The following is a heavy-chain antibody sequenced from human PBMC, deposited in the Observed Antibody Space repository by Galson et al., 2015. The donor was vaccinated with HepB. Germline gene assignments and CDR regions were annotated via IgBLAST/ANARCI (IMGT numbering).Heavy chain of an antibody. J-gene: IGHJ6*03. V-gene: IGHV4-34*01. CDR2: INHSGST. Sequence: SETLSLTCAVYGGSFSGYHWSWIRQPPGKGLEWIGEINHSGSTNYNPSLKSRVTISVDTSKNQFSLKLSSVTAADTAVYYCANGPRLENCSSTSCILGLDTYYMDVWGKGTTVTVSS. CDR1: GGSFSGYH. CDR3: ANGPRLENCSSTSCILGLDTYYMDV. D-gene: IGHD2-2*01.